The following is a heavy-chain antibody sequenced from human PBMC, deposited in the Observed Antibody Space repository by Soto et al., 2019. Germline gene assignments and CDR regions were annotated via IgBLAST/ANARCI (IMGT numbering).Heavy chain of an antibody. CDR1: GFTFSSYA. V-gene: IGHV3-23*01. CDR3: ASRSSGWYFDY. CDR2: ISGSGGRT. Sequence: EVQLLESGGGLVQPGGSLRLSCAASGFTFSSYAMNWVRQAPGKGLEWVSAISGSGGRTYYADSVKGRFTISRDNSKNTLYLQMNSLRAEDTAVYYCASRSSGWYFDYWGQGTLVTVSS. J-gene: IGHJ4*02. D-gene: IGHD6-19*01.